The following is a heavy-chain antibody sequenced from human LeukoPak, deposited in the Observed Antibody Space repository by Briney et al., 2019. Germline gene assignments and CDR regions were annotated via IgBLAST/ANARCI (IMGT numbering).Heavy chain of an antibody. D-gene: IGHD7-27*01. V-gene: IGHV4-59*01. CDR2: IYYSGGT. Sequence: PSETLSLTCTVSGGSISGYYWSWIRQPPGKGLEWIGYIYYSGGTNYNPSLKSRVTISVDTSKNQFSLKLSSVTAADTAVYYCARALGSYYYYAMDVWGQGTTVTVSS. CDR3: ARALGSYYYYAMDV. J-gene: IGHJ6*02. CDR1: GGSISGYY.